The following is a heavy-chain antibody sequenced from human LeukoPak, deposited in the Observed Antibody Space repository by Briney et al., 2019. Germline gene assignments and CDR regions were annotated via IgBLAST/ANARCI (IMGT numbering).Heavy chain of an antibody. J-gene: IGHJ6*02. Sequence: SETLSLTCTVSGGSISSYYWSWIRQPPGKGLEWIGYIYYSGSTNYNPSLKSRVTISVDTSKNQFSLKLSSVTAADTAVYYCARAPGYSSSPRGSNYYGMDVWGQGTTVTVSS. V-gene: IGHV4-59*01. D-gene: IGHD6-13*01. CDR2: IYYSGST. CDR1: GGSISSYY. CDR3: ARAPGYSSSPRGSNYYGMDV.